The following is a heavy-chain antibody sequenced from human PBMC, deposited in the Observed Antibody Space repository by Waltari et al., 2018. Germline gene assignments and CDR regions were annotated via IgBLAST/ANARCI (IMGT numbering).Heavy chain of an antibody. Sequence: QVQLVQSGAEVKKPGSSVKVSCKASGGTFSSYAISWVGQAPGQGLEWMGGIIPILGIANYAQKFQGRVTITADKSTSTAYMELSSLRSEDTAVYYCARLPHGGERAFDIWGQGTMVTVSS. CDR3: ARLPHGGERAFDI. CDR1: GGTFSSYA. J-gene: IGHJ3*02. D-gene: IGHD2-21*01. CDR2: IIPILGIA. V-gene: IGHV1-69*10.